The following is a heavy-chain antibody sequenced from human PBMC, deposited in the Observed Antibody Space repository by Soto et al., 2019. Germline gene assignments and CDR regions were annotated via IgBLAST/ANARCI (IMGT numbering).Heavy chain of an antibody. V-gene: IGHV1-46*01. CDR2: INPSGGST. CDR3: ARENSYFDY. Sequence: ASVKVSCKASGYTFTRYYMHWVRQAPGQGLEWMGMINPSGGSTSYAQKFQGRVTMTRDTSTSTAYMELRSLRSDDTAVYYCARENSYFDYWGQGTLVTVSS. CDR1: GYTFTRYY. J-gene: IGHJ4*02.